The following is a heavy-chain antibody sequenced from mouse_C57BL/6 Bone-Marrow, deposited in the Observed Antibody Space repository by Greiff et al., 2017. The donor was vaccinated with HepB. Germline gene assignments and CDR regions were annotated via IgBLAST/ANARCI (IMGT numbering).Heavy chain of an antibody. Sequence: QVQLQQSGTELVKPGASVKLSCKASGYTFTSYWMHWVKQRPGQGLEWIGNINPSNGGTNYNEKFKSKATLTVDKSSSTAYMQLSILTSEDSAVYYCARVYYGSSPWFAYWGQGTLVTVSA. J-gene: IGHJ3*01. D-gene: IGHD1-1*01. CDR3: ARVYYGSSPWFAY. CDR1: GYTFTSYW. CDR2: INPSNGGT. V-gene: IGHV1-53*01.